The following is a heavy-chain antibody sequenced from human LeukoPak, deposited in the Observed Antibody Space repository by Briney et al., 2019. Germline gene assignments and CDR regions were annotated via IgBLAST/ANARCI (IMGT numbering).Heavy chain of an antibody. J-gene: IGHJ4*02. V-gene: IGHV4-34*01. D-gene: IGHD6-6*01. Sequence: PSETLSLTCAVYGGSFSGYYWSWIRQPPGKGLEWIGEINHSGSTNYNPSLKSRVTISVDTSKNQFSLKLSSVTAADTAVYYCARRRAWQLIPRVFDYWGQGTLVTASS. CDR2: INHSGST. CDR1: GGSFSGYY. CDR3: ARRRAWQLIPRVFDY.